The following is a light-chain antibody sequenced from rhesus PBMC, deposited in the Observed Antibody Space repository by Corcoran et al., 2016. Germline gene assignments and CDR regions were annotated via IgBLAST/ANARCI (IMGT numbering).Light chain of an antibody. Sequence: EIVMTQSPATLSLSPGERATLSCRASQSVSSSLVWYQQKPGPAPRLLIYGASIRATGIPNRFSGSGSWTEFTLTLSTLEPEDFALYYCQQYSNWPHTFGRGTKVEIK. J-gene: IGKJ1*01. CDR2: GAS. CDR1: QSVSSS. V-gene: IGKV3-42*03. CDR3: QQYSNWPHT.